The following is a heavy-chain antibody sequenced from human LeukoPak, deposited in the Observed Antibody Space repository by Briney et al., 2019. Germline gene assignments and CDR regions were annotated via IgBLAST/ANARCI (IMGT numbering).Heavy chain of an antibody. D-gene: IGHD3-10*01. CDR2: IIPIFGTA. V-gene: IGHV1-69*13. J-gene: IGHJ6*02. CDR3: ALKYMVRGPMDV. Sequence: ASVKVSCKASGGTFSSYAISWVRQAPGQGLEWMGGIIPIFGTANYAQKFQGRVTITADESTSTAYMELSSLRSEDTAVYYCALKYMVRGPMDVWGQGTTVTVSS. CDR1: GGTFSSYA.